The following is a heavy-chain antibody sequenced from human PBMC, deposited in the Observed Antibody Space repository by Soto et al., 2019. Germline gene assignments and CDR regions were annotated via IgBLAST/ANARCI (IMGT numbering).Heavy chain of an antibody. CDR3: ARLHCNSPNCVPLDP. J-gene: IGHJ5*02. CDR1: GGSISSVSYC. Sequence: PSETLPLTCTVSGGSISSVSYCWGWIRQPPGKGLEWIGSIYYSGSAYYSPSLKSRVTMSVDTSKNQLSLKLSSVTAADTAVYYCARLHCNSPNCVPLDPWGQGTLVTVSS. D-gene: IGHD2-2*01. V-gene: IGHV4-39*01. CDR2: IYYSGSA.